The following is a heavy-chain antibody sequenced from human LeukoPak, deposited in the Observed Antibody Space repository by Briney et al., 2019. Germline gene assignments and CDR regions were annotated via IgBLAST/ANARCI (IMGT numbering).Heavy chain of an antibody. Sequence: GESLKISCKGSGYRFTSYWIGWVRQMPGKGLEWMGIIYPGDSDTRYSPSFQGQVTISADKSISTAYLQWSSLKASDTAMYYCARQAGWPPTYYYYMDVWGKGTTVTVSS. CDR2: IYPGDSDT. D-gene: IGHD5-24*01. J-gene: IGHJ6*03. CDR3: ARQAGWPPTYYYYMDV. CDR1: GYRFTSYW. V-gene: IGHV5-51*01.